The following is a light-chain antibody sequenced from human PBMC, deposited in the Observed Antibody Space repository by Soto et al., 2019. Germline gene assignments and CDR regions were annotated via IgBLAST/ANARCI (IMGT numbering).Light chain of an antibody. V-gene: IGKV3-20*01. CDR3: QQYASSLWT. CDR1: QSVSSSY. CDR2: GAS. Sequence: EIVLTQSPGTLSLSPGERATLSCRASQSVSSSYLAWYQQKPGQAPRLLIYGASSRATGIPDRISGSGSGTHFTRTISRLEPEDFAVYYCQQYASSLWTFGQGTKVEIK. J-gene: IGKJ1*01.